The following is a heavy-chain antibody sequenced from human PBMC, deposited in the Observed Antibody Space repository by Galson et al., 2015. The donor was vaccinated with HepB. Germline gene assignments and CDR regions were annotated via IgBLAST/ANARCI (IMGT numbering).Heavy chain of an antibody. Sequence: SLRLSCAASGFTFSSYWMHWVRQAPGKGLVWVSRINSDGSSTSYADSVKGRFTISRDNAKDTLYLQMNSLRAEDTAVYYCARVIHYDFWSGYWRDFLLLAGGVVSSFDYWGQGTLVTVSS. V-gene: IGHV3-74*01. CDR3: ARVIHYDFWSGYWRDFLLLAGGVVSSFDY. D-gene: IGHD3-3*01. J-gene: IGHJ4*02. CDR1: GFTFSSYW. CDR2: INSDGSST.